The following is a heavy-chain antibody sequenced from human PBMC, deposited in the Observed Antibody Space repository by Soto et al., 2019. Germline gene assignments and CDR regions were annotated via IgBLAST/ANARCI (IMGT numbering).Heavy chain of an antibody. D-gene: IGHD2-15*01. V-gene: IGHV3-74*01. CDR3: GGSAADV. CDR2: ISGDGGGT. Sequence: EVQVVESGGSLVQPGGSLRLSCAASGFTFSKFWIHWVRQAPGKGPEWVSSISGDGGGTRYADSVKGRFTISRDNAKNTLYLQMTSLRAEDTAVYYCGGSAADVWGQGTPVTVS. J-gene: IGHJ6*02. CDR1: GFTFSKFW.